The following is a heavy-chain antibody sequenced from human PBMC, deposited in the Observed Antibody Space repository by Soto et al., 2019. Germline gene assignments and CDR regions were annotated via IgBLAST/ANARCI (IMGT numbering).Heavy chain of an antibody. J-gene: IGHJ4*02. V-gene: IGHV3-23*01. D-gene: IGHD1-1*01. CDR1: GCTFSGYA. CDR3: ARGGLEPFDH. Sequence: PGGSLRLSWAASGCTFSGYAVSWVRQAPGKGLEWVSAISGSGGSTYYADSVKGRFTISRDNSKNTLYLQMNSLRVEDTATYYCARGGLEPFDHWGQGALVNVSS. CDR2: ISGSGGST.